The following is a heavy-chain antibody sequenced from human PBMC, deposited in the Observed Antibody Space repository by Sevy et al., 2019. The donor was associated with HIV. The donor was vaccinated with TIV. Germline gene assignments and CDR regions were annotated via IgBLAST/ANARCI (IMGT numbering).Heavy chain of an antibody. CDR3: ARGDITMVRGVIIKGDYYYYGMDV. J-gene: IGHJ6*02. CDR2: INPSGGST. D-gene: IGHD3-10*01. CDR1: GYTFTSYY. Sequence: SVKVSCKASGYTFTSYYMHWVRQAPGQGLEWMGIINPSGGSTSYAQKFQGRVTMTRDTSTSTVYMELSSLRSEDTAVYYCARGDITMVRGVIIKGDYYYYGMDVWGQGTTVTVSS. V-gene: IGHV1-46*01.